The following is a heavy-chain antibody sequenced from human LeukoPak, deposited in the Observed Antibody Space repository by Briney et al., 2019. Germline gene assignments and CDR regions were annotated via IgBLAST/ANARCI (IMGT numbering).Heavy chain of an antibody. Sequence: GGSLRLSCAASGFTFSSYAMSWVRQAPGKGLEWVSAISGSGGSTYYADSVKGRFTISRDNSKNTLYLQMNSLKTEDTAVYYCTMIVVVPAAMSNWGQGTLVTVSS. J-gene: IGHJ4*02. CDR1: GFTFSSYA. V-gene: IGHV3-23*01. CDR3: TMIVVVPAAMSN. D-gene: IGHD2-2*01. CDR2: ISGSGGST.